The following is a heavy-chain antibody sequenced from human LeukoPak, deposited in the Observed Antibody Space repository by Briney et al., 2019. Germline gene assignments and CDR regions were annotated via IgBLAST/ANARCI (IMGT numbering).Heavy chain of an antibody. V-gene: IGHV4-38-2*02. CDR3: ARDGGWFDFDY. J-gene: IGHJ4*02. CDR2: IYHSGST. CDR1: GYSISSGYY. Sequence: PSETLSLTCAVSGYSISSGYYWGWIRQPPGKGLEWIGSIYHSGSTYYNPSLKSRVTISVDTSKNQFSLKLSSVTAADTAVYYCARDGGWFDFDYWGQGTLVTVSS. D-gene: IGHD3-10*01.